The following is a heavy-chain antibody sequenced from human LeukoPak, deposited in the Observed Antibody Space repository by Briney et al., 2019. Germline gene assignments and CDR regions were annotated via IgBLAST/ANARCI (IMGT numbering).Heavy chain of an antibody. D-gene: IGHD3-22*01. CDR1: GFTFSSYY. CDR2: ISSGSTYT. V-gene: IGHV3-11*05. J-gene: IGHJ4*02. Sequence: PGGSLRLSCAASGFTFSSYYMSWVRQAPGKGLEWVSYISSGSTYTNYADSVKGRFSISRDNAKNSLYLQMNSLRAEDTAVYYCARVYSSGYYAEYWGQGTLVTVSS. CDR3: ARVYSSGYYAEY.